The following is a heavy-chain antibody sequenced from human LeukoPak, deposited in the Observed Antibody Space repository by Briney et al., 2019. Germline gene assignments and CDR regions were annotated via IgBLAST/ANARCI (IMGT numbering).Heavy chain of an antibody. Sequence: SECLSLTCTVSGGSISSYYWSWIRQPPGKGLEWIGYIYYSGSTNYNPSLKSRVTISVDTSKNQFSLKLSSVTAADTAVYYCARELGLDAFDIWGQGTMVTVSS. J-gene: IGHJ3*02. CDR1: GGSISSYY. CDR2: IYYSGST. CDR3: ARELGLDAFDI. V-gene: IGHV4-59*01.